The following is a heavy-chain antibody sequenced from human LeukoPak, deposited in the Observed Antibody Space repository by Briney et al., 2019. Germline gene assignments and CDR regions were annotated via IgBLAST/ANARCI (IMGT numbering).Heavy chain of an antibody. CDR2: ISSSSSYI. J-gene: IGHJ5*02. D-gene: IGHD1-26*01. CDR1: GFTFSSYS. V-gene: IGHV3-21*01. Sequence: GGSLRLSCAASGFTFSSYSMYWVRQAPGKGLEWVSSISSSSSYIYYADSVKGRFTISRDNAKNSLYLQMNSLRAEDTAVYYCASSIQVGATSWGQGTLVTVSS. CDR3: ASSIQVGATS.